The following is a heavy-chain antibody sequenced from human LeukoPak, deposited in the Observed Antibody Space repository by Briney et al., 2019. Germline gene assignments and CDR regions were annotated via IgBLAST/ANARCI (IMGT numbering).Heavy chain of an antibody. J-gene: IGHJ4*02. CDR1: GDSISSSRYY. CDR2: IHYSGST. V-gene: IGHV4-39*01. D-gene: IGHD3-9*01. Sequence: SETLSLTCTVSGDSISSSRYYWGWVRQPPGKGLEWIGTIHYSGSTYYNPSLKRRLIVSMDTSKTQFFLKLRSATAADTAKYYCARQTYGHYEILTGYSIHYYFDFWGQGALVTVSS. CDR3: ARQTYGHYEILTGYSIHYYFDF.